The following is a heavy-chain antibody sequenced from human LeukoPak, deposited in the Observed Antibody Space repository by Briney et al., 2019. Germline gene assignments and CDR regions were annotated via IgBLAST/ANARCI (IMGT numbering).Heavy chain of an antibody. CDR3: ARLIMAYGSGSLGFAFDI. CDR2: IYYSGST. J-gene: IGHJ3*02. CDR1: GFTFSSYE. Sequence: GSLRLSCAASGFTFSSYEMNWVRQAPGKGLEWIGSIYYSGSTYYNPSLKSRVTISVDTSKNQFSLKLSSVTAADTAVYYCARLIMAYGSGSLGFAFDIWGQGTMVTVSS. V-gene: IGHV4-39*01. D-gene: IGHD3-10*01.